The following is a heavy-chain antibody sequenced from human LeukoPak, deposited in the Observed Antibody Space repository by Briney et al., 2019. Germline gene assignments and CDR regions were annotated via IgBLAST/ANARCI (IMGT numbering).Heavy chain of an antibody. CDR1: GGSITSHY. D-gene: IGHD6-13*01. Sequence: PSETLSLTCTVSGGSITSHYWSWIRQPPGKGLEWIGYVYYSGTTNYNPSLKSRVTISVDTSKNQFSLKLSSVTAADTAVYYCARAGSSWEYYFDYWGQGTLVTVSS. J-gene: IGHJ4*02. CDR3: ARAGSSWEYYFDY. V-gene: IGHV4-59*11. CDR2: VYYSGTT.